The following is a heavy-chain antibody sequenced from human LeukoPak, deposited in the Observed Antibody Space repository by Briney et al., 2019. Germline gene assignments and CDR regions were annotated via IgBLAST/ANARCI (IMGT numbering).Heavy chain of an antibody. J-gene: IGHJ5*02. D-gene: IGHD3-22*01. Sequence: PSETLSLTCTVSGGSISSSSYYWGWIRQPPGKGLEWIGSIYYSGSTYYNPSLKSRVTISVDTSKNQFSLKLSSATAADTAVYYCARWLTEGWFDPWGQGTLVTVSS. CDR1: GGSISSSSYY. CDR2: IYYSGST. V-gene: IGHV4-39*01. CDR3: ARWLTEGWFDP.